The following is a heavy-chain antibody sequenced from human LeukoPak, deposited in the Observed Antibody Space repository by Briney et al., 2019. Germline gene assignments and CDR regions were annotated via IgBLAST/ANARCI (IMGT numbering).Heavy chain of an antibody. V-gene: IGHV4-34*01. CDR1: GGSFSGYY. J-gene: IGHJ4*02. CDR2: IYYSGST. Sequence: SETLSLTCAVYGGSFSGYYWGWIRQPPGKGLEWIGNIYYSGSTYYNPSLKSRVSISVDTSKNQFSLKLTSVTAADTAVYYCARAPESGLYYFDYWGQGTLVTVSS. D-gene: IGHD1-14*01. CDR3: ARAPESGLYYFDY.